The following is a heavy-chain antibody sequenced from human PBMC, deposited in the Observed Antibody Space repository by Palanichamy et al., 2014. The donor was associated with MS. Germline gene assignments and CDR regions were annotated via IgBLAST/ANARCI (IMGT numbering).Heavy chain of an antibody. J-gene: IGHJ3*02. Sequence: EVQLVESGGGLVQPGRSLRLSCAASGFTFDDYAMHWVRQAPGKGLEWVSGISWNSGSIGYADSVKGRFTISRDNAKNSLYLQMNSLRAEDTALYYCAKAGSRYYPSTGAFDIWGQGTMVTVSS. V-gene: IGHV3-9*01. CDR2: ISWNSGSI. CDR1: GFTFDDYA. CDR3: AKAGSRYYPSTGAFDI. D-gene: IGHD3-10*01.